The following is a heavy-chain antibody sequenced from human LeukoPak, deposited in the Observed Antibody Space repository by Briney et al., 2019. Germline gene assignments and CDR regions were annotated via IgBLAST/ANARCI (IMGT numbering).Heavy chain of an antibody. J-gene: IGHJ4*02. Sequence: GGSLRLSCVASGFTFSSYAMNWVRQAPGKGLGWVSTIKGSGESTYYAVSVRGRFTITRDNSQNTMYLQMNGLRAEDTAVYFCAKIHWPNNDIFFDLWGQGTLVTVSS. V-gene: IGHV3-23*01. CDR3: AKIHWPNNDIFFDL. CDR1: GFTFSSYA. CDR2: IKGSGEST. D-gene: IGHD3-9*01.